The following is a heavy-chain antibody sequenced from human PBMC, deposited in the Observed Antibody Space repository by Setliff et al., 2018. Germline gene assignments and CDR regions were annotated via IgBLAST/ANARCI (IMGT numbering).Heavy chain of an antibody. J-gene: IGHJ2*01. CDR2: IYYSGST. Sequence: KPSETLSLTCTVSGGSISSGGYYWSWIRQHPGKGLEWIGYIYYSGSTNYNPSLESRVIMSVDTSKNQFSLNLSSVSAADTAVYYCARTFTGRYFDLWGRGTLVTVSS. V-gene: IGHV4-61*08. CDR1: GGSISSGGYY. CDR3: ARTFTGRYFDL.